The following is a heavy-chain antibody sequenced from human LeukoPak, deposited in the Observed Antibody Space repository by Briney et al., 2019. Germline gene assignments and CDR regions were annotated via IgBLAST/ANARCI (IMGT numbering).Heavy chain of an antibody. CDR3: ARRRYSSGWYDY. Sequence: SETLSLTCAVYGGSFSGYYWSWLGQPPGKGLECIGEINHSGSTNYNPSLKSRVTISVDTSKNQFSLKLSSVTAADTAVYYCARRRYSSGWYDYWGQGTLVTVSS. CDR2: INHSGST. D-gene: IGHD6-19*01. V-gene: IGHV4-34*01. J-gene: IGHJ4*02. CDR1: GGSFSGYY.